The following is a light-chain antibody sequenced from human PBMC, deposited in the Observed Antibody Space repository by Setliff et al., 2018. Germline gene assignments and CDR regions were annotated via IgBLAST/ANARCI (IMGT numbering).Light chain of an antibody. CDR3: SSYAGSYTSFYV. J-gene: IGLJ1*01. CDR1: SSDVGGYNY. CDR2: DVS. V-gene: IGLV2-14*03. Sequence: QSALTQPASVSGSPGQSITISCPGTSSDVGGYNYVSWYQQHPGKAPKVMIYDVSNRPSGVSNRFSGSKSGNTASLTISGLQAEDEADYYCSSYAGSYTSFYVFGTGTKVTVL.